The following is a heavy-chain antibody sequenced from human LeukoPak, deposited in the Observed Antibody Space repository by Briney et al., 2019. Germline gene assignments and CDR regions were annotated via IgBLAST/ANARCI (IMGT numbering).Heavy chain of an antibody. CDR1: RGTFSSYA. D-gene: IGHD2-15*01. Sequence: ASVKVSCKASRGTFSSYAISWVRQAPGQGLEWMGGIITIFGTANYAQKFQGRVTITADESTSTAYMELSSLRSEDTAVYYCARDIVVVASYYYGMDVWGQGTTVTVSS. CDR3: ARDIVVVASYYYGMDV. V-gene: IGHV1-69*01. CDR2: IITIFGTA. J-gene: IGHJ6*02.